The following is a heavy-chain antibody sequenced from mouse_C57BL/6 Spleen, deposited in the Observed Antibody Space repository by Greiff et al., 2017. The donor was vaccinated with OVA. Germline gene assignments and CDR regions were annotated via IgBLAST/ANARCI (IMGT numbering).Heavy chain of an antibody. CDR2: IYPGDGDT. D-gene: IGHD1-1*01. J-gene: IGHJ3*01. Sequence: QVQLQQSGAELVKPGASVKISCKASGYAFSSYWMNWVKQRPGKGLEWIGQIYPGDGDTNYNGKFKGKATLTADKSSSTAYMQLSSLTSEDSAVYFSASFTTVVATRGWFAYWGQGTLVTVSA. CDR1: GYAFSSYW. V-gene: IGHV1-80*01. CDR3: ASFTTVVATRGWFAY.